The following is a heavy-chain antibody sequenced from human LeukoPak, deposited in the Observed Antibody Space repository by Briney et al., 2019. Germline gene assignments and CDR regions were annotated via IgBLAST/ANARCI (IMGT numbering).Heavy chain of an antibody. CDR1: TLTFSSYG. CDR3: AKSGLNRFDY. Sequence: GRSLTPSCVLSTLTFSSYGTEWVRQAPGDGMGWVSLIRTDGRNELYAGSVRGRLNISRDNYKNTLYLQMNSLRAEDTAVYYCAKSGLNRFDYWGQGTLVTVSS. J-gene: IGHJ4*02. V-gene: IGHV3-30*02. CDR2: IRTDGRNE. D-gene: IGHD2-15*01.